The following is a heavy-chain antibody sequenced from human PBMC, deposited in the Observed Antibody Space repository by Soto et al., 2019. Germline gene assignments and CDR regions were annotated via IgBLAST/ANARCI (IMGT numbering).Heavy chain of an antibody. Sequence: QVQLVQSGAEVKKPGASVKVSCKASGYTFTSYGISWVRQAPGQGLEWMAWISAYDGDTKYAQNLQGRVIMTTDSSTNTAYMELSSLRSDDTAVYYWARDRPFSVSWEPIDYWGQGTLVTVSS. D-gene: IGHD1-1*01. CDR1: GYTFTSYG. CDR2: ISAYDGDT. J-gene: IGHJ4*02. CDR3: ARDRPFSVSWEPIDY. V-gene: IGHV1-18*04.